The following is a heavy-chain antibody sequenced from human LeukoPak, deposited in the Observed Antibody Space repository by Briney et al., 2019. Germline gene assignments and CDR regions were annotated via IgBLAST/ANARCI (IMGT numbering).Heavy chain of an antibody. CDR2: INPNSGGT. J-gene: IGHJ4*02. CDR1: GYTFTGYY. CDR3: ARAETTVTTMLGY. V-gene: IGHV1-2*02. Sequence: ASVKVSCKASGYTFTGYYMHWVRPAPGQGLAWMGWINPNSGGTNYAQKFQGRVTMTRDTSISTAYMELSRLRSDDTAVYYCARAETTVTTMLGYWGQGTLVTVPS. D-gene: IGHD4-17*01.